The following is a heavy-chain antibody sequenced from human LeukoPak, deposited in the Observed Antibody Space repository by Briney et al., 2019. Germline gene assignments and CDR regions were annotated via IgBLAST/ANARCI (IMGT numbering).Heavy chain of an antibody. CDR1: GFTFSNYP. CDR2: ISYDGNNK. J-gene: IGHJ4*02. D-gene: IGHD2-2*02. Sequence: GGSLRLSCAASGFTFSNYPMHWVRQAPGRGLDWVAVISYDGNNKYYADSVKGRFTISRDNSKNTLYLQMNSLRAEDTAVYYCARDRFGVVPAAIFDYWGQGTLVTVSS. CDR3: ARDRFGVVPAAIFDY. V-gene: IGHV3-30-3*01.